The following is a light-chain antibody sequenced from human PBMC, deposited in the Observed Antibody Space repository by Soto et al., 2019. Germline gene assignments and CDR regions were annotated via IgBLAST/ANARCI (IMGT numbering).Light chain of an antibody. CDR3: SSYAGSNNFVV. J-gene: IGLJ2*01. Sequence: QSALTQPPSASGSPGQSVTISCTGTSNDIGGYNYVSWYQQYPGNAPKLMIYEVDERPSGVPDRFFGSKSGNTASLTVSGLQAEDEADYYCSSYAGSNNFVVFGGGTKVTVL. CDR2: EVD. CDR1: SNDIGGYNY. V-gene: IGLV2-8*01.